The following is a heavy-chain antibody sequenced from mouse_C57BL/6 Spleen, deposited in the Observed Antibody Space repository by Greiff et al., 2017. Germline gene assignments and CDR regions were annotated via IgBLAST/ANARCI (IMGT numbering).Heavy chain of an antibody. D-gene: IGHD1-1*01. V-gene: IGHV1-55*01. J-gene: IGHJ3*01. CDR3: ARDYGSRGWFAY. Sequence: VQLQQPGAELVKPGASVKMSCKASGYTFTSYWLTWVKQRPGQGLEWIGDIYPGSGSTNYNEKFKSKATLTVDTSSSAAYMQLSSLTSEDSAVYYCARDYGSRGWFAYWGQGTLVTVSA. CDR2: IYPGSGST. CDR1: GYTFTSYW.